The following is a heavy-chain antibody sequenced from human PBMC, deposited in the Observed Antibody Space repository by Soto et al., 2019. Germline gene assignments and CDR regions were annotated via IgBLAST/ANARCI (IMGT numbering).Heavy chain of an antibody. CDR1: GGSFSPYY. CDR3: ARHSKKTGDFDYYSGMDV. CDR2: IYYRGNT. V-gene: IGHV4-59*08. Sequence: SETLSLTCTLSGGSFSPYYWGWIRQPPGKGLEWIANIYYRGNTNYNPSLESRVTISIDTSKNQFSLKLSSVTAADTAVYYCARHSKKTGDFDYYSGMDVWGQGTMVTVSS. D-gene: IGHD7-27*01. J-gene: IGHJ6*02.